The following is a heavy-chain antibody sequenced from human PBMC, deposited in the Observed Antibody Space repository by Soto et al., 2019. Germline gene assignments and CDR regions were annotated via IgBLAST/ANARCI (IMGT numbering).Heavy chain of an antibody. Sequence: SVKVSCKASGGTFSSYAISWVRQAPGQGLEWMGGIIPIFGTANYAQKFQGRVTITADESTSTAYMELSSLRSEDTAVYYCARDQEVAARLDPSGIGGWFDPWGQGTLVTVSS. CDR2: IIPIFGTA. CDR1: GGTFSSYA. J-gene: IGHJ5*02. CDR3: ARDQEVAARLDPSGIGGWFDP. V-gene: IGHV1-69*13. D-gene: IGHD6-6*01.